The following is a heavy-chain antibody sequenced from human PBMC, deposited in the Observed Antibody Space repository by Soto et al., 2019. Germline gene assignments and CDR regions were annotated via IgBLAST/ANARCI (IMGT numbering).Heavy chain of an antibody. CDR1: GASISRFY. D-gene: IGHD6-19*01. J-gene: IGHJ4*02. Sequence: QVQLQESGPGLVKPSETMSLTCSASGASISRFYWNWIRHPPGKGLEWIGHIYNGEGTNYNPSLKSRVTISVDTSKNQFSLKLTSVTAADTAVYYCAQTTGWPGLDYWSQGTLVTVSS. CDR3: AQTTGWPGLDY. CDR2: IYNGEGT. V-gene: IGHV4-59*01.